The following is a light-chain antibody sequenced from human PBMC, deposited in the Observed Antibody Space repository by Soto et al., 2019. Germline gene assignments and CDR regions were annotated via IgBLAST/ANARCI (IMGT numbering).Light chain of an antibody. J-gene: IGKJ3*01. CDR1: QSVSSN. CDR2: GAS. Sequence: EIVMTQSPATLSVSPRERATLSCRASQSVSSNLAWYQQKPGQAPRLLIYGASTRATGIPARFSGSGSGTEFTLTISSLQSEDFAVYYCQQYNNWPLGFGPGTKVDIK. V-gene: IGKV3-15*01. CDR3: QQYNNWPLG.